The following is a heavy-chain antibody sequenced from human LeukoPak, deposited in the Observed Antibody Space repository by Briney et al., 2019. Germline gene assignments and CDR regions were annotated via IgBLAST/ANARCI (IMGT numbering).Heavy chain of an antibody. Sequence: KPSGTLSLTCTVTGGSISSSSYYGGWIRQPPGKGLEWIGSIYYSGITYYNPSLKSRVTISVDTSKNQFSLKLSSVTAADTAVYYCARQGAFNYWGQGTLVTVSS. D-gene: IGHD3-16*01. CDR3: ARQGAFNY. CDR1: GGSISSSSYY. CDR2: IYYSGIT. V-gene: IGHV4-39*01. J-gene: IGHJ4*02.